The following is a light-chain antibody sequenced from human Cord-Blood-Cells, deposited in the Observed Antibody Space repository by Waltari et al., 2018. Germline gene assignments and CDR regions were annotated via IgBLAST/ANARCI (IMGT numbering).Light chain of an antibody. V-gene: IGKV3-15*01. CDR1: QCVSSN. CDR3: QHYNNWPEYS. J-gene: IGKJ2*03. CDR2: VAS. Sequence: EIVMTQSPATLSVSTGERATLYCRASQCVSSNLAWYQQTPGQAPRLLIYVASTKATGSPARFSGSGSGTEFTLTISSLQSEDFAVYYCQHYNNWPEYSFGQGTKLEIK.